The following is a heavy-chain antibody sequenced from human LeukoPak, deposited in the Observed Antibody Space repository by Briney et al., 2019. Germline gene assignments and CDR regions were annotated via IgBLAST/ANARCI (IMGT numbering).Heavy chain of an antibody. Sequence: GGSLRLSCAASGFTFSSYSMDWVRQAPGKGLEWVSSITSSTSYIYYADSVKGRFTISRENAKNTLYLQMNSLRAEDLALYYCAKVKQWLVPGGAFDIWGQGTMVTVSS. D-gene: IGHD6-19*01. CDR2: ITSSTSYI. V-gene: IGHV3-21*04. CDR3: AKVKQWLVPGGAFDI. CDR1: GFTFSSYS. J-gene: IGHJ3*02.